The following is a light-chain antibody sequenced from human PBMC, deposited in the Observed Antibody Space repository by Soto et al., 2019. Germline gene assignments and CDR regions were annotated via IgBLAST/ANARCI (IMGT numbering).Light chain of an antibody. CDR1: QGLSSY. CDR3: QQSHSTPYT. J-gene: IGKJ2*01. Sequence: IQLTQSPSSLSVSIGVRVTINCRASQGLSSYLNWYRQKPGKAPELLIYSASTLQTGVPSRFSGSGSEADFTLNISSLQSEDLATYYCQQSHSTPYTFGHGTKLEL. V-gene: IGKV1-39*01. CDR2: SAS.